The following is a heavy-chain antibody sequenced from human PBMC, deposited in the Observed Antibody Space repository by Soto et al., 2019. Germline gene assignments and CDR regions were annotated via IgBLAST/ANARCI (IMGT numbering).Heavy chain of an antibody. Sequence: GGSLRLSCAASGFTVSSNYMSWVRQAPGKGLEWVSVIYSGGSTYYADSVKGRFTISRDNSKNTLYLQMNSLRAEDTAVYYRARVAFQGSSGWYPVRGWFDPWGQGTLVTVSS. D-gene: IGHD6-19*01. CDR1: GFTVSSNY. CDR2: IYSGGST. CDR3: ARVAFQGSSGWYPVRGWFDP. V-gene: IGHV3-66*01. J-gene: IGHJ5*02.